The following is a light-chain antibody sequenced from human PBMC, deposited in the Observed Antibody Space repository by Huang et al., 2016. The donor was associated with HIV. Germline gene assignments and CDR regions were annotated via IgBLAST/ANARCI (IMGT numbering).Light chain of an antibody. V-gene: IGKV1-5*03. CDR2: ATS. CDR3: QQYNNYPLA. CDR1: QTVSSW. Sequence: DIQMTQSPSPLSAFVGDRVTITCRASQTVSSWLAWYQQKPGKAPKLLIYATSNLESGVPSRFSGSGSGTEFTLTISSLQPDDFATYYCQQYNNYPLAFGQGTKVEIK. J-gene: IGKJ1*01.